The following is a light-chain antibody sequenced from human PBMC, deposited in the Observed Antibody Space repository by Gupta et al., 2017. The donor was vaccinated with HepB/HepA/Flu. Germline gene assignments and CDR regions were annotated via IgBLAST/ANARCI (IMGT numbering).Light chain of an antibody. J-gene: IGKJ2*02. V-gene: IGKV4-1*01. CDR1: QSVLYSANNKNY. Sequence: IVMTPSPDSLAVSLGERATINCKSIQSVLYSANNKNYLAGYQQKPGQHPKLLIYWASTRESRVPDRGSGSGSGTDCTLTISSLQDEDEAVDYWQEYYRSSPGTFGQGTKLEIK. CDR2: WAS. CDR3: QEYYRSSPGT.